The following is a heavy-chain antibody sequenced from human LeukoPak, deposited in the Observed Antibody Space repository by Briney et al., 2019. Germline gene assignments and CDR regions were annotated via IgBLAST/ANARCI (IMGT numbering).Heavy chain of an antibody. D-gene: IGHD2-2*01. V-gene: IGHV3-53*01. CDR3: ARDHCSSTSCYDQDWYFDL. J-gene: IGHJ2*01. CDR1: GFTVSSNY. Sequence: GGSLRLSCAASGFTVSSNYMSWVRQAPGKGLEWVSVIYSGGSTYYADSVKGRFTISRDNSKNTLYLQMNSLGAEDTAVYYCARDHCSSTSCYDQDWYFDLWGRGTLVTVSS. CDR2: IYSGGST.